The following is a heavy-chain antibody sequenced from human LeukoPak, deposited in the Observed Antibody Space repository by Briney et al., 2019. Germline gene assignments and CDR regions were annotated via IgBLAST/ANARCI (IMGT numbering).Heavy chain of an antibody. Sequence: PSETLSLTCAVYGGSFSGYYWSWIRQPPGKGLEWIGEINHSGSTNYNPSLKSRVTISVDTSKNQFSLKLSSVTAADTAVYYCARGLLNYIWGSYRSGDAFDIWGQGIMVTASS. CDR3: ARGLLNYIWGSYRSGDAFDI. J-gene: IGHJ3*02. V-gene: IGHV4-34*01. D-gene: IGHD3-16*02. CDR2: INHSGST. CDR1: GGSFSGYY.